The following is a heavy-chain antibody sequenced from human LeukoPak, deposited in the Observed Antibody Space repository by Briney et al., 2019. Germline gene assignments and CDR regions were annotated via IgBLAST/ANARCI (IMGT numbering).Heavy chain of an antibody. CDR1: VFTFSDYY. J-gene: IGHJ4*02. V-gene: IGHV3-11*05. D-gene: IGHD6-13*01. CDR2: ISSSSSYT. CDR3: ARATLSSWYYFDY. Sequence: GGSLRLSCAPSVFTFSDYYMSWIRQAPGKGLEWVSYISSSSSYTNYADSVKGRFTISRDNAKNSLYLQMNSLRAEDTAVYYCARATLSSWYYFDYWGQGTLVTVSS.